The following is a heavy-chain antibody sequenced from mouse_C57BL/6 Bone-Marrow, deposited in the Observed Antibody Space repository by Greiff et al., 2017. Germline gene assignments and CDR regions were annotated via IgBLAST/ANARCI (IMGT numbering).Heavy chain of an antibody. V-gene: IGHV1-42*01. CDR3: AREVYDYGDAPVDY. CDR1: GYSFTGYY. Sequence: VQLQQSGPELVKPGASVKISCKASGYSFTGYYMNWVKQSPEKSLEWIGEINPSTGGTTYNQKFKAKATLTVDNSSSTAYMQLKSLTSEDSAVYYCAREVYDYGDAPVDYWGQGTTLTVSS. CDR2: INPSTGGT. J-gene: IGHJ2*01. D-gene: IGHD2-4*01.